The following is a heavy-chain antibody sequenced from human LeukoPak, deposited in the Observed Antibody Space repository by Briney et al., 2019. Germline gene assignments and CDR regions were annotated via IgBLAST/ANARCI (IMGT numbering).Heavy chain of an antibody. V-gene: IGHV1-18*01. CDR2: ISAYNGNT. J-gene: IGHJ4*02. Sequence: ASVKVSCTASGYTFTSYGISWVRQAPGQGLEWMGWISAYNGNTNYARKLQGRVTMTTDTSTSTAYMELRSLRSDDTAVYYCARVNTRPYCSGGSCYSGSFDYWGQGTLVTVSS. CDR3: ARVNTRPYCSGGSCYSGSFDY. CDR1: GYTFTSYG. D-gene: IGHD2-15*01.